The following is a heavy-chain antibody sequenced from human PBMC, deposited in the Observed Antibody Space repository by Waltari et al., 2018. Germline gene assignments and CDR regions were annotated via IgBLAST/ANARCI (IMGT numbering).Heavy chain of an antibody. Sequence: QLQLQESGPGLVKSSETLSLTCTVSGCSISSSRYYWGWIRQPPGKGLEWIGTIYYTGSTYYNPSLKSRVTISIDTSKNQFSLNLSSVTAADTAVYYCSRRIQQNGMDLWGQGTTVTVSS. V-gene: IGHV4-39*01. CDR2: IYYTGST. CDR3: SRRIQQNGMDL. D-gene: IGHD5-18*01. J-gene: IGHJ6*02. CDR1: GCSISSSRYY.